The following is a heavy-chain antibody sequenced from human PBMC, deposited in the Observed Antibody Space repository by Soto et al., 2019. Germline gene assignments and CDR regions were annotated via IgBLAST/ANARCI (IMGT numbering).Heavy chain of an antibody. CDR2: IDPTDSFT. Sequence: PGESLPISCKCSGYHFMSLWLNLVRPLPGKGLEWVGRIDPTDSFTNYSPPFEGLVTISVDKSISTAYLQWSTLQASDTAIYYCARPASGGSRDAFDSWGQGKTVTVS. J-gene: IGHJ3*02. D-gene: IGHD2-15*01. CDR1: GYHFMSLW. V-gene: IGHV5-10-1*01. CDR3: ARPASGGSRDAFDS.